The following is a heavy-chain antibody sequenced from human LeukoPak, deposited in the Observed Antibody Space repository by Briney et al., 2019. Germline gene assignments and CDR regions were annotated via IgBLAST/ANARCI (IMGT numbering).Heavy chain of an antibody. CDR2: TWYDGSNK. J-gene: IGHJ4*02. Sequence: RGSLRLSCAASGFTLSSYGTHWVRQAPSKGREWGAATWYDGSNKYYADSVKGRFTISRDNSKNTLYLHMNSLRAEDTAVYYCARDAVYSSSWQYYWGQGTLVTVSS. CDR1: GFTLSSYG. D-gene: IGHD6-13*01. CDR3: ARDAVYSSSWQYY. V-gene: IGHV3-33*01.